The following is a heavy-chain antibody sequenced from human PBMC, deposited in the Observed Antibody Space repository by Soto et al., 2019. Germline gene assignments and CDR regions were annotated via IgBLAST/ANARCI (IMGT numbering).Heavy chain of an antibody. CDR3: ARAQYGGSGDDAFNI. J-gene: IGHJ3*02. Sequence: GVSLRLSCEASGFTFSHYSMNWARQAPGKGLEWVSSIGSSGTYIYYADSVKGRFSISRDNAKNSLYLQMNSLRAEDTAVFYCARAQYGGSGDDAFNIWGQGTMVTVSS. D-gene: IGHD5-12*01. V-gene: IGHV3-21*01. CDR2: IGSSGTYI. CDR1: GFTFSHYS.